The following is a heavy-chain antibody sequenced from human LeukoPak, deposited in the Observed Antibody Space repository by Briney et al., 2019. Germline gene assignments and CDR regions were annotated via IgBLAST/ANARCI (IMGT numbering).Heavy chain of an antibody. CDR3: VKSERGYLWGSYYNY. CDR1: GFTFSTSA. J-gene: IGHJ4*02. CDR2: LGTNGGNT. D-gene: IGHD3-16*01. V-gene: IGHV3-64D*06. Sequence: GGSLRLSCSASGFTFSTSAMHWVRQAPGKGLEYVSALGTNGGNTYYADSVRGRFTISRDNSKNTLLLQMSSLRPEDTAVYYCVKSERGYLWGSYYNYWGQGTLVIVSS.